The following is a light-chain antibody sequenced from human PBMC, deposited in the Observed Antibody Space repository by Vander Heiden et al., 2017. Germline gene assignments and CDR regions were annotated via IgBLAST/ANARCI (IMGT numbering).Light chain of an antibody. V-gene: IGKV1-9*01. CDR3: QQFNSYPIT. CDR1: QGISSY. J-gene: IGKJ3*01. CDR2: AAS. Sequence: DIQLTQSPSFLSASVGDRVTITCRASQGISSYLAWYQQKPGKAPKLLIYAASTLQSGVPSRFSGSGSGTEFTLTISSRQPEDFATYYCQQFNSYPITFGHGTKVEIK.